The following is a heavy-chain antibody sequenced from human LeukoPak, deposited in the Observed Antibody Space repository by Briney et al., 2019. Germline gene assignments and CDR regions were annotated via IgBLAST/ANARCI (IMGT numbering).Heavy chain of an antibody. CDR3: ARVWELSDAFDI. D-gene: IGHD1-26*01. CDR2: IYYSGST. V-gene: IGHV4-59*12. Sequence: PSETLSLTCTVSGDSITSYYWSWVRQPPGKGLEWIGSIYYSGSTPYNPSLKSRVTISVDTSKNQFSLKLSSVTAADAAVYYCARVWELSDAFDIWGQGTMVTVSS. J-gene: IGHJ3*02. CDR1: GDSITSYY.